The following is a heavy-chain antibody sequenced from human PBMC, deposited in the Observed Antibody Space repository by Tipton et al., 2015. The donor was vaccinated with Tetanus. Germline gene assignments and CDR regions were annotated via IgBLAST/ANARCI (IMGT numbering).Heavy chain of an antibody. CDR1: GGSISTGTYY. CDR2: IYYNGNT. J-gene: IGHJ5*02. CDR3: ARSAGNWFDP. V-gene: IGHV4-39*01. Sequence: TLSLTCTVSGGSISTGTYYWDWIRQVPGRGLEWIGNIYYNGNTLQNPSLKSRVTLSLDRSKNQFSLKLRSVTAADTAVYFCARSAGNWFDPWGQGTLVAVSS.